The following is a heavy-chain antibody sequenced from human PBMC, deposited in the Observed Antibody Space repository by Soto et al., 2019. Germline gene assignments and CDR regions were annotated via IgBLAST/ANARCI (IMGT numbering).Heavy chain of an antibody. D-gene: IGHD2-2*01. CDR1: VFTFSSYS. CDR2: ITSGGKT. Sequence: PGGSLRLSCAASVFTFSSYSMRLVRQSPGKGLEWVSAITSGGKTYYADSVKGRFTISRDNSKNTLYLQMNRLRAEDTAIYYCAKDGFWDIVIIPAAQSYWGKGT. V-gene: IGHV3-23*01. J-gene: IGHJ4*02. CDR3: AKDGFWDIVIIPAAQSY.